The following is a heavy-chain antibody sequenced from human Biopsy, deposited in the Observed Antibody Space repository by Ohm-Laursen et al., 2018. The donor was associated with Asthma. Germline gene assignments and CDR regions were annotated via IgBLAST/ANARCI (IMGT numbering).Heavy chain of an antibody. J-gene: IGHJ6*02. V-gene: IGHV3-30*19. Sequence: SLRLSCAASGFTFSSYGMHWVRQAPGKGLERVAVISYDGSNKYYADSVKGRFTISRGNSKNTLYLQMNSLRAEDTAVYYCARDKPSHIDYYYGMDVWGQGTTVTVSS. CDR1: GFTFSSYG. CDR3: ARDKPSHIDYYYGMDV. CDR2: ISYDGSNK.